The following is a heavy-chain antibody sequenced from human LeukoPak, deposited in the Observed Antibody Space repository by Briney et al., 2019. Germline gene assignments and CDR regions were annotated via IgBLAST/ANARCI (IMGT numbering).Heavy chain of an antibody. CDR3: AREGGTDIVVVPAATQVDY. J-gene: IGHJ4*02. Sequence: ASVKVSCKASGYTFSSYDINWVRQAPGQGLEWMGWINPNSGGTNYAQKFQGRVTMTRDTSISTAYMELSRLRSDDTAVYYCAREGGTDIVVVPAATQVDYWGQGTLVTVSS. CDR2: INPNSGGT. D-gene: IGHD2-2*01. CDR1: GYTFSSYD. V-gene: IGHV1-2*02.